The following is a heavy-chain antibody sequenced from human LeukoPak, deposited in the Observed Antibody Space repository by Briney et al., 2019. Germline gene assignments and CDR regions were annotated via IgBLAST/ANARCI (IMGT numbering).Heavy chain of an antibody. CDR1: GGSISSSSYY. D-gene: IGHD3-9*01. CDR3: ARVDWLLPSDY. CDR2: IYYSGST. J-gene: IGHJ4*02. V-gene: IGHV4-39*07. Sequence: SETLSLTCTVSGGSISSSSYYWGWIRQPPGKGLEWTGSIYYSGSTYYNPSLKSRVTISVDTSKNQFSLKLSSVTAADTAVYYCARVDWLLPSDYWGQGTLVTVSS.